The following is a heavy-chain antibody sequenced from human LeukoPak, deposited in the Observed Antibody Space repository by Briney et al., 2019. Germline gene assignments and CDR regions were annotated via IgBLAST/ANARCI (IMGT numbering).Heavy chain of an antibody. J-gene: IGHJ5*02. CDR2: MYGDMRDI. D-gene: IGHD5-12*01. V-gene: IGHV3-74*01. CDR3: ARDLGLRGST. Sequence: GGSLRLSCAASGLTFSNSWMHWVRQVPGKGLVWVSRMYGDMRDISYADSVKGRFTISRDNAKNTVYLQMNSLRGEDTAVYYCARDLGLRGSTWGQGTLVTVSS. CDR1: GLTFSNSW.